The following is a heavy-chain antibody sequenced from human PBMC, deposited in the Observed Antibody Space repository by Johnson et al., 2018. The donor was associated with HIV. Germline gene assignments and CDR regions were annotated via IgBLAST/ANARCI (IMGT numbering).Heavy chain of an antibody. CDR1: GFTISNNY. V-gene: IGHV3-66*01. D-gene: IGHD3-16*01. CDR3: ARDRGGMGYAFDI. J-gene: IGHJ3*02. CDR2: IYSGASA. Sequence: VQLVESGGNLVQPGGSLRLSCAASGFTISNNYMSWVRQAPGKGLEWVSIIYSGASAFYADSVKGRFTISRYNSKNTLYLQMDSLRIEETAVYYCARDRGGMGYAFDIWGHGTKVSVSS.